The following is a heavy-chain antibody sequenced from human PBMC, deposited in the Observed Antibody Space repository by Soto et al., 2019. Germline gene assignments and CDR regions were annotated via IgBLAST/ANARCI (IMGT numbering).Heavy chain of an antibody. V-gene: IGHV1-46*03. D-gene: IGHD3-3*01. Sequence: ASVKVSCKASGYAFTSYYMHWVRQAPGQGLEWMGIINPSGGSTSYAQKFQGRVTMTRDTSTSTVYMELSSLRSEDTAVYYCARAATYYDFWSGFTPNYYYYMDVWGKGTTVTV. CDR1: GYAFTSYY. CDR2: INPSGGST. J-gene: IGHJ6*03. CDR3: ARAATYYDFWSGFTPNYYYYMDV.